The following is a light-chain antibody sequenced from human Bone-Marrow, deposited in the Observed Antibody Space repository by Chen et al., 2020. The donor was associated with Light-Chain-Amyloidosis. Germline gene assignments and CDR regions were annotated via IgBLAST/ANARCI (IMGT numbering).Light chain of an antibody. J-gene: IGLJ3*02. V-gene: IGLV3-21*02. CDR3: QVWNNPTDHWV. Sequence: SYVLTQTPSVSVAPGQTARITCGGSNIGTQSVHWYQQKPGQAPVLVVYEDSDRPPGIPDRFSVSNFEKTATLTVSRVEVGDEADYYCQVWNNPTDHWVFGGGTKLTVL. CDR1: NIGTQS. CDR2: EDS.